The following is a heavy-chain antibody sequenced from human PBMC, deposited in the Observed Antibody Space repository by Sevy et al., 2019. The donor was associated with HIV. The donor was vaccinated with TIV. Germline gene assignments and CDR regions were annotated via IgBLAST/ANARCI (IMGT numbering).Heavy chain of an antibody. CDR1: GGSFSGYY. D-gene: IGHD2-2*01. CDR2: INHSGST. V-gene: IGHV4-34*01. CDR3: ARGSQRRYCSSTSCYQNWFDP. J-gene: IGHJ5*02. Sequence: SETLSLTCAVYGGSFSGYYWSWIRQPPGKGLEWIGEINHSGSTNYNPSLKSRVTISVDTSRNQFSLKLGSVTAADTAVYYCARGSQRRYCSSTSCYQNWFDPWGQGTLVTVSS.